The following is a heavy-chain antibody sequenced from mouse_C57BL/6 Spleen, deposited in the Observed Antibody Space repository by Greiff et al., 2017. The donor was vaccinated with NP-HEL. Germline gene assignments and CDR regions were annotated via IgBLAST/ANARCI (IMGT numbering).Heavy chain of an antibody. J-gene: IGHJ4*01. CDR3: ASGAYYSNYVGAMDY. CDR1: GYTFTSYG. D-gene: IGHD2-5*01. V-gene: IGHV1-81*01. Sequence: VQLQQSGAELARPGASVKLSCKASGYTFTSYGISWVKQRTGQGLEWIGEIYPRSGNTYYNEKFKGKATLTADKSSSTAYMELRSLTSEDSAVYFCASGAYYSNYVGAMDYWGQGTSVTVSS. CDR2: IYPRSGNT.